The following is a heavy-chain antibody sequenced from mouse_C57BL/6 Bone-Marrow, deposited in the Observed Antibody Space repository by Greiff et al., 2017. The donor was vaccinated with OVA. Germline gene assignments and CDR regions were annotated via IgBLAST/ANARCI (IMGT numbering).Heavy chain of an antibody. J-gene: IGHJ2*01. CDR2: INPGSGGT. CDR1: GYAFTNYL. CDR3: ARSERLRDYVDH. Sequence: VQLQQSGAELVRPGTSVKVSCKASGYAFTNYLIEWVKQRPGQGLEWIGVINPGSGGTNYNEKFKGKATLTAEKSSSTAYMQLSSLTSDDSAVYFCARSERLRDYVDHGGQGTTLTVSS. V-gene: IGHV1-54*01. D-gene: IGHD2-2*01.